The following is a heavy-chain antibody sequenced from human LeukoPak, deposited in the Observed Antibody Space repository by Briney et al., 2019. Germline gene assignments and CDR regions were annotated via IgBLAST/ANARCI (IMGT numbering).Heavy chain of an antibody. J-gene: IGHJ5*02. CDR2: IYDSGST. D-gene: IGHD6-6*01. Sequence: SETLSLTCTVSGGSISSYYWSWIRQPPGKGLEWIGNIYDSGSTNYNPSLKSRVTISVDTSKNQFSLKLSSVTAADTAVYYCARRSDEYSSSSGDINWFDPWGQGTLVIVSS. CDR1: GGSISSYY. V-gene: IGHV4-59*08. CDR3: ARRSDEYSSSSGDINWFDP.